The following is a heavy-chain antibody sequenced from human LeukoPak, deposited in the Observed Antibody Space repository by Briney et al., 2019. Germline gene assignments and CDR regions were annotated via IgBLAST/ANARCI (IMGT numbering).Heavy chain of an antibody. J-gene: IGHJ4*02. CDR2: IIPIFGTA. CDR1: GGTFSSYA. CDR3: ARARYYDSSGYLDY. D-gene: IGHD3-22*01. V-gene: IGHV1-69*05. Sequence: SVKVSCKASGGTFSSYAISWVRQAPGQGLEWMGRIIPIFGTANYAQKFPGRVTITTDESTSTAYMELSSLRSEDTGVYYCARARYYDSSGYLDYWGQGTLVTVSS.